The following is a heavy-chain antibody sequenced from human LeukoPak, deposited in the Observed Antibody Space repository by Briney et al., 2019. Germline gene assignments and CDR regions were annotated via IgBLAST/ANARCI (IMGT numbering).Heavy chain of an antibody. CDR3: ARGDHYYDSSGYYPPGY. CDR1: GFTFSSYG. Sequence: GGSLRLSCAASGFTFSSYGMHWVRQAPVKGLEWVTVIWYDGSNKYYADSVKGRFTISRDNSKNTLYLQMNSLRAEDTAVYYCARGDHYYDSSGYYPPGYWGQGTLVTVSS. CDR2: IWYDGSNK. D-gene: IGHD3-22*01. J-gene: IGHJ4*02. V-gene: IGHV3-33*01.